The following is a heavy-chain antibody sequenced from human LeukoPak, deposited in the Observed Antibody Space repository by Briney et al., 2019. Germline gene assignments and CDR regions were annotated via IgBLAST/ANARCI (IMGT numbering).Heavy chain of an antibody. D-gene: IGHD2-15*01. Sequence: ASVKVSCKASGYTFTGYYVHWVRQAPGQGLEWMGWINPNSGGTNYAQKFQGWVTMTRDTSISTAYMELSRLRSDDTAVYYCARAGYCSGGSCYGGVYFQHWGQGTLVTVSS. CDR2: INPNSGGT. V-gene: IGHV1-2*04. J-gene: IGHJ1*01. CDR1: GYTFTGYY. CDR3: ARAGYCSGGSCYGGVYFQH.